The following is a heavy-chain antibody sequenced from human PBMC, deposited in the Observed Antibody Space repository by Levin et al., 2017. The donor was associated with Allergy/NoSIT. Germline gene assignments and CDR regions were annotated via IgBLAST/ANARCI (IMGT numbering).Heavy chain of an antibody. CDR2: IFSNDKK. D-gene: IGHD3-22*01. Sequence: SGPTLVKPTETLTLTCTVSGFSLTYPRMGVSWIRRPPGKALEWLAHIFSNDKKSYRTSLQSRLSISKDSSKSQVVLTITNMGPLDTATYYCARIPNYDDNSAYDSFLPGAFDIWGQGTTVTVSS. CDR3: ARIPNYDDNSAYDSFLPGAFDI. J-gene: IGHJ3*02. V-gene: IGHV2-26*01. CDR1: GFSLTYPRMG.